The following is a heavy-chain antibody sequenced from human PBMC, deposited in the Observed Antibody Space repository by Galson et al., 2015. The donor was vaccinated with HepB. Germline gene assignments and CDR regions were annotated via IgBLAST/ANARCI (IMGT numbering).Heavy chain of an antibody. CDR1: GFSLSTSGVG. J-gene: IGHJ4*02. V-gene: IGHV2-5*02. CDR3: VHSVPNAVTTTPFDS. CDR2: IYWDDDK. Sequence: PALVKPTQTLTLTCTFSGFSLSTSGVGVGWIRQPPGKALEWLALIYWDDDKRYSPSLKSRLTITKDTSEDTSENQVVLTMTNMDPVDTATYYCVHSVPNAVTTTPFDSWGQGTLVTVSS. D-gene: IGHD4-17*01.